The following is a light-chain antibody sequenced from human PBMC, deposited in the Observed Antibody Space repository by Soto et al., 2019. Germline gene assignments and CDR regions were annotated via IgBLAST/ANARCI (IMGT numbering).Light chain of an antibody. CDR2: AAS. CDR1: QSITNY. V-gene: IGKV1-39*01. J-gene: IGKJ2*01. CDR3: QQSDSYAYS. Sequence: DIQMTQSPSSLSVFVGDRVTITCRASQSITNYLNWYQQKPGKAPKLLVYAASSLQSGVPSRFSGNGSGTEFTLAISSLQPEDFASYYCQQSDSYAYSFGQGTKLEIK.